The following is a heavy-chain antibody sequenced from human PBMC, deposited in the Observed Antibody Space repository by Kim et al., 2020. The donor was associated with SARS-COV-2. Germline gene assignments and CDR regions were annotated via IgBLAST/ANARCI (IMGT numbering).Heavy chain of an antibody. Sequence: GGSLRLSCAASGFAFSGYTMNWVRQAPGKGLEWVSLFYCGADWTDYADSVKGRFIISRDDSKNTLYLQMNSLRVDDTAVYYCAKGTGYRRESDGSYSLDVWGQGTTVIVSS. CDR1: GFAFSGYT. D-gene: IGHD5-12*01. J-gene: IGHJ6*02. V-gene: IGHV3-23*03. CDR3: AKGTGYRRESDGSYSLDV. CDR2: FYCGADWT.